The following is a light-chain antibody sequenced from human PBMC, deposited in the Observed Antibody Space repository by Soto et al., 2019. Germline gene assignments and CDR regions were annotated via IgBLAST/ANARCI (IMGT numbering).Light chain of an antibody. J-gene: IGKJ1*01. CDR2: GAS. CDR3: QQYGGSSWT. CDR1: QSVSSSY. V-gene: IGKV3-20*01. Sequence: EIVLTQSPGTLSLSPVEIATLSFMASQSVSSSYLAWYQQKPGQAPRLLIYGASSRATGIPDRFSGSGSGTDFTLTISGLEPEDFAVYYCQQYGGSSWTFGQGTKVDIK.